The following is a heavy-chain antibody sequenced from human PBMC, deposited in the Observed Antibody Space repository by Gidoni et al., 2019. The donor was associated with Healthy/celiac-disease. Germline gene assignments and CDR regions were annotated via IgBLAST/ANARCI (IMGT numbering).Heavy chain of an antibody. J-gene: IGHJ4*02. CDR1: GFTFSSYA. Sequence: QVQLVESGGGVVQPGRSLRLSCAASGFTFSSYAMHWVRQAPGKGLEWVAVISYDGSNKYYADSVKGRFTISRDNSKNTLYLQMNSLRAEDTAVYYCARGFARWLQLSARVDYWGQGTLVTVSS. D-gene: IGHD5-12*01. V-gene: IGHV3-30*04. CDR2: ISYDGSNK. CDR3: ARGFARWLQLSARVDY.